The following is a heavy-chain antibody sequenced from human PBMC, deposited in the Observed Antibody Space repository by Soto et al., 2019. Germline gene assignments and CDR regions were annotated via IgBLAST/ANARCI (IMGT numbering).Heavy chain of an antibody. CDR3: ARGSPELELDY. V-gene: IGHV4-30-4*01. CDR1: GGSISTNDYY. D-gene: IGHD1-7*01. J-gene: IGHJ4*02. Sequence: SETLSLTCTVSGGSISTNDYYWSWVRQPPGKGLEWIAYIYYSGSTYYSPSLKSRLTLSLDTSKNHFSLKLTSVTAADTAVHYCARGSPELELDYWGQGTLVTVSS. CDR2: IYYSGST.